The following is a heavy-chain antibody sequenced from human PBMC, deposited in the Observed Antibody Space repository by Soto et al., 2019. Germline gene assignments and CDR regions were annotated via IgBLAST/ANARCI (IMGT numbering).Heavy chain of an antibody. CDR2: ISSSSSTI. J-gene: IGHJ5*02. Sequence: EVQLVESGGGLVQPGGSLRLSCAASGFTFSSYSMNWVRQAPGKGLEWVSYISSSSSTIYYADSVEGRFTISRDNAKNSLYLQTNSLRAEDTAVYYCARHPERIAQIGWFDPWGQGTLVTVSS. V-gene: IGHV3-48*01. CDR1: GFTFSSYS. D-gene: IGHD6-13*01. CDR3: ARHPERIAQIGWFDP.